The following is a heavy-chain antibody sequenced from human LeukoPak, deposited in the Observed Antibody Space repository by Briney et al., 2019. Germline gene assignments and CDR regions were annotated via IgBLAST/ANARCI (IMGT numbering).Heavy chain of an antibody. Sequence: GGSLRLSCAASGFTFSSYEMNWVRQAPGKGLEWVSYISSNGYTIYYADSVKGRFTISRENAKNSLYLQMNSLRAGDTAVYYCARWNYYGSGSSSGMDVWGQGTTVTVSS. V-gene: IGHV3-48*03. CDR3: ARWNYYGSGSSSGMDV. J-gene: IGHJ6*02. CDR2: ISSNGYTI. D-gene: IGHD3-10*01. CDR1: GFTFSSYE.